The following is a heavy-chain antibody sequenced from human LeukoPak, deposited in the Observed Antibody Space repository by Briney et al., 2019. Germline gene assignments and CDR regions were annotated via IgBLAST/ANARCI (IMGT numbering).Heavy chain of an antibody. Sequence: SETLSLTCTVSGGSISSSSYYWGWIRQPPGKGLEWIGSIYYSGSTYYNPSLKSRVTISVDTSKNQFSLKLSSVTAADTAVYYCARGRLVRNPGLPFDYWGQGTLVTVSS. D-gene: IGHD6-19*01. V-gene: IGHV4-39*01. CDR1: GGSISSSSYY. CDR2: IYYSGST. CDR3: ARGRLVRNPGLPFDY. J-gene: IGHJ4*02.